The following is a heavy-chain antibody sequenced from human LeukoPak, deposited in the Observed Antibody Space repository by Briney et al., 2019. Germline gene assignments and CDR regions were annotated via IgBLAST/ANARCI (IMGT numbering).Heavy chain of an antibody. CDR3: ARVGVVRRGHNWFDP. CDR2: MNPNSGNT. J-gene: IGHJ5*02. Sequence: ASVKVSCKASGYTFTSYDINWVRQATGQGFEWMGWMNPNSGNTGYAQKFQGRVTNTRNTSKSTAYMELSSLRSEDTAVYYCARVGVVRRGHNWFDPWGQGTLVTVSS. V-gene: IGHV1-8*03. CDR1: GYTFTSYD. D-gene: IGHD2-15*01.